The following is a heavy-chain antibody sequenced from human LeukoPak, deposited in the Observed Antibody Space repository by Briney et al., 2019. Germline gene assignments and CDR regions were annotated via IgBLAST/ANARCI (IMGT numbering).Heavy chain of an antibody. J-gene: IGHJ3*02. CDR1: GYTFTGYY. Sequence: EASVTVSCKASGYTFTGYYMHWVRQAPGQGLEWMGWINPNSGGTNYAQKFQGRVTMTRDTSISTAYIDLNRLRSDDTAIYYFARVFGEVTDDAFDIWGQGTMVTVSS. CDR3: ARVFGEVTDDAFDI. CDR2: INPNSGGT. D-gene: IGHD2-21*02. V-gene: IGHV1-2*02.